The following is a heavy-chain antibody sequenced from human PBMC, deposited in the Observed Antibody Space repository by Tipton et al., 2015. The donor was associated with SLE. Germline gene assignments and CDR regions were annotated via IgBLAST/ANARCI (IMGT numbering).Heavy chain of an antibody. CDR2: IYTSGST. J-gene: IGHJ4*02. V-gene: IGHV4-4*07. CDR3: AREDQSVGATPYFDY. D-gene: IGHD1-26*01. Sequence: TLSLTCTVSGGSISSHYWSWIRQPPGKGLEWIGRIYTSGSTNYNPSLKSRVTMSVDTSKNQFSLKLSSVTAADTAVYYCAREDQSVGATPYFDYWGQGTLVTVSS. CDR1: GGSISSHY.